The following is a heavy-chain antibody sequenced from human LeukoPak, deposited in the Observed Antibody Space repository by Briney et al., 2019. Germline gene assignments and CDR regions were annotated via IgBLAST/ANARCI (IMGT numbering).Heavy chain of an antibody. J-gene: IGHJ4*02. CDR3: AKWKYSNSGIDDY. V-gene: IGHV3-7*03. D-gene: IGHD6-6*01. CDR2: IKQDGSKE. CDR1: DLILSNYW. Sequence: GSLRLSCAAFDLILSNYWMSWVRLVPGKGLEWVANIKQDGSKEFYVDSVKGRFTVSRDNSKNMLYLQMNSLRAEDTAVYYCAKWKYSNSGIDDYWGQGTLVTVSS.